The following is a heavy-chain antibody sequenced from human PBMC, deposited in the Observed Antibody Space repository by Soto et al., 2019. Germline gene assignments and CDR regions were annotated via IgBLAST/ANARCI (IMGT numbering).Heavy chain of an antibody. CDR1: GFIFSGYA. J-gene: IGHJ4*02. V-gene: IGHV3-30-3*01. CDR2: ISYDGNTQ. Sequence: QVQLVESGGGVVQPGGSLRLSCAASGFIFSGYAMHWVRRAPGKGLGGVAVISYDGNTQYYADSVKGRFTVSRDNSNNILYVEMNNLRDEDTAMYYCAKETNAYEINFWGQGTLVTVSP. D-gene: IGHD3-9*01. CDR3: AKETNAYEINF.